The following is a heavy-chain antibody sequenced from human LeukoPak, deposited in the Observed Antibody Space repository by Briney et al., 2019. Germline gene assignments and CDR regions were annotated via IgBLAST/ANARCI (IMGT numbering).Heavy chain of an antibody. CDR1: GFTFSSYW. CDR3: ARVNRVGANSDY. V-gene: IGHV3-74*01. J-gene: IGHJ4*02. Sequence: GGSLRLFCAASGFTFSSYWMHWVRQAPGKGLVWVSRINSDGSSTSYADSVKGRFTISRDNAKNTLYLQMNSLRAEDTAVYYCARVNRVGANSDYWGQGTLVTVSS. CDR2: INSDGSST. D-gene: IGHD1-26*01.